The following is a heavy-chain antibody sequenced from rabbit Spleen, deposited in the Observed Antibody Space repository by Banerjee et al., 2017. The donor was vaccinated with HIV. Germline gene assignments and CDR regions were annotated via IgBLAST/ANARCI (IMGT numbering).Heavy chain of an antibody. CDR2: IYTGSSDST. D-gene: IGHD4-2*01. V-gene: IGHV1S40*01. CDR3: ARDGVYAADYDVTFNL. Sequence: QSLEESGGGLVKPGASLTLTCTASGFSFSSSYNMCWVRQAPGKGLEWIGCIYTGSSDSTDYATWAKGRFTISKPSSTTVTLQMTSLTAADTATYFCARDGVYAADYDVTFNLWGPGTLVTVS. J-gene: IGHJ4*01. CDR1: GFSFSSSYN.